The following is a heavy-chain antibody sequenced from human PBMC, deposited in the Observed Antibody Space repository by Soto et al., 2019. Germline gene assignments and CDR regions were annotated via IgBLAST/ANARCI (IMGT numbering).Heavy chain of an antibody. CDR1: GYALRDYS. Sequence: PGGSLRLSCAASGYALRDYSMNWVRQAPGKGLEWVSYTGTRRKYTFYADSVRGRFTISRDDARNSVYLQLNSLRDEDMAVYYCVRDRDWAFDIWGQGTMVTV. V-gene: IGHV3-48*02. CDR2: TGTRRKYT. D-gene: IGHD3-9*01. J-gene: IGHJ3*02. CDR3: VRDRDWAFDI.